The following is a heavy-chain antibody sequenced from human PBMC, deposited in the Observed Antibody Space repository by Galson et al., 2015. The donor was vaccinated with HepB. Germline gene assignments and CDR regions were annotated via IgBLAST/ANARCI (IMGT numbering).Heavy chain of an antibody. Sequence: SLRLSCAASGFTFNASFMTWVRQAPGKGLEWVANIKQDGSEKYCVDSVKGRFTISRDNAKNSLYLLMNNLRAEDAAVYYCARSFYDFWNGYYVDYWGQGTQVTVSS. CDR3: ARSFYDFWNGYYVDY. CDR2: IKQDGSEK. CDR1: GFTFNASF. D-gene: IGHD3-3*01. V-gene: IGHV3-7*03. J-gene: IGHJ4*02.